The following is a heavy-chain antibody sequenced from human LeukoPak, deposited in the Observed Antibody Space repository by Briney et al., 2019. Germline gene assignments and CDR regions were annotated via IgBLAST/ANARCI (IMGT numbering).Heavy chain of an antibody. V-gene: IGHV1-8*01. CDR3: AREEAGGLFDY. CDR2: VNPNSGNT. Sequence: ASVKVSCKASGYTFTNFDINWVRQATGQGLEWMGWVNPNSGNTGYAQKFQGRVTMTRNTSISTAYMEMSSLRPEDTAVYYCAREEAGGLFDYWGQGTLVTVSS. D-gene: IGHD3-16*01. J-gene: IGHJ4*02. CDR1: GYTFTNFD.